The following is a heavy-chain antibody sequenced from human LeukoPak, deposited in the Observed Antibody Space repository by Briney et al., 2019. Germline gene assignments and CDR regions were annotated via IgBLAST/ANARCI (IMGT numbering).Heavy chain of an antibody. V-gene: IGHV1-69*05. CDR3: ARDEIATIPLGY. D-gene: IGHD5-24*01. CDR1: GGTFSSYA. Sequence: ASVKVSCKASGGTFSSYAISWVRQAPGQGLEWMGRIIPIFGTANYAQKFQGRVTITTDESTSTAYTELSSLRSADPAVYYCARDEIATIPLGYWGQGTLVTVSS. J-gene: IGHJ4*02. CDR2: IIPIFGTA.